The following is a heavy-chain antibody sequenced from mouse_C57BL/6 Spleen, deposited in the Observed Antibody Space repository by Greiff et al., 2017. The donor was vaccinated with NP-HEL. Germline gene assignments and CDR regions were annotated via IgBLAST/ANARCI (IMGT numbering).Heavy chain of an antibody. V-gene: IGHV1-53*01. CDR1: GYTFTSYW. Sequence: QVQLQQSGTELVKPGASVKLSCKASGYTFTSYWMHWVKQRPGQGLEWIGNINPSNGGTNYNEKFKSKATLTVDKSSSTAYMQLSSLTSEDSAVYYCARSFTTLYYFDYWGQGTTLTVSS. D-gene: IGHD1-1*01. CDR2: INPSNGGT. J-gene: IGHJ2*01. CDR3: ARSFTTLYYFDY.